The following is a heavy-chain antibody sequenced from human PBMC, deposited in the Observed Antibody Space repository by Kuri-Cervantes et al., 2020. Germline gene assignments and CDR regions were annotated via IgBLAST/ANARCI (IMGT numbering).Heavy chain of an antibody. CDR1: GFTFGDYA. V-gene: IGHV3-49*04. J-gene: IGHJ3*02. CDR2: IRSKAYGGTA. Sequence: GESLKIFCTASGFTFGDYAMSWVRQVPGKGLEWVGFIRSKAYGGTAEYAASVKGRFIISRDDSKSIAYLQMNSLKTEDTAVYSCTRGPSSSSSWYGAFDIWGQGTMVTVSS. D-gene: IGHD6-13*01. CDR3: TRGPSSSSSWYGAFDI.